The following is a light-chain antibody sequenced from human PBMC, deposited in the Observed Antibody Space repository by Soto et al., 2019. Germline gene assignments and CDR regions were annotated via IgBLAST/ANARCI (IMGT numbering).Light chain of an antibody. V-gene: IGLV2-23*03. CDR2: EGN. Sequence: LTQPASVSGSPGQSITISCTGTSRDVGGYNLVSWYRQHPGKAPKLMIYEGNKRPSGISNRFSGSKSGNTASLTISGLQAEDEADYYCCSYAGFSTFVFGIGTKVTVL. CDR1: SRDVGGYNL. CDR3: CSYAGFSTFV. J-gene: IGLJ1*01.